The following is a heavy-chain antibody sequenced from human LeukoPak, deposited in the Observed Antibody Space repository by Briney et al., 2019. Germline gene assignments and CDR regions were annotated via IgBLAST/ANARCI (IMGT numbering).Heavy chain of an antibody. D-gene: IGHD1-26*01. Sequence: ASVKVSCKASGYTFTGYDINWVRQATGQGLEWMGWMNPNSGNTGYAQKFQGRVTITRNTSISTAYMELSSLRSEDTAVYYCARGLVGATDFDYWGQGTLVTVSS. CDR1: GYTFTGYD. CDR3: ARGLVGATDFDY. V-gene: IGHV1-8*03. J-gene: IGHJ4*02. CDR2: MNPNSGNT.